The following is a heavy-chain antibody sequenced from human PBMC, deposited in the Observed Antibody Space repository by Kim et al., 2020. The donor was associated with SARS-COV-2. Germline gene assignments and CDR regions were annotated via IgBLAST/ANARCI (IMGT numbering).Heavy chain of an antibody. D-gene: IGHD6-13*01. V-gene: IGHV4-59*08. CDR3: ARLAIGSSWYVKAFDI. Sequence: SETLSLTCTVSGGSISSYYWSWIRQPPGKGLEWIGYIYYSGSTNYNPSLKSRVTISVDTSKNQFSLKLSSVPAADTAVYYCARLAIGSSWYVKAFDIWGQGTMVTVSS. J-gene: IGHJ3*02. CDR2: IYYSGST. CDR1: GGSISSYY.